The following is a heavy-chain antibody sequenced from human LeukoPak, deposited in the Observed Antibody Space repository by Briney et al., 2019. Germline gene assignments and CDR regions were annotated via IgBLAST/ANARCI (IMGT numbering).Heavy chain of an antibody. CDR2: IYYSGST. CDR1: GGSISSSSYY. Sequence: SETLSLTCTVPGGSISSSSYYWGWIRQPPGKGLEWIGSIYYSGSTYYNPSLKSRVTISVDTSKNQFSLKLSSVTAAYTAVYYCARSVVVVVAATSHGYYGMDVWGQGTTVTVSS. J-gene: IGHJ6*02. D-gene: IGHD2-15*01. CDR3: ARSVVVVVAATSHGYYGMDV. V-gene: IGHV4-39*01.